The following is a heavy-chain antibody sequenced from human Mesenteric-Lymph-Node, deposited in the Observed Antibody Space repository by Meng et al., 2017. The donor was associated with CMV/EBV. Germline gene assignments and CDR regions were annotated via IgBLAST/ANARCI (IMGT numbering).Heavy chain of an antibody. CDR3: ARSRLAAKDGMDV. CDR2: INHSGST. J-gene: IGHJ6*02. V-gene: IGHV4-34*01. D-gene: IGHD6-13*01. Sequence: GSLRLSCAVYGGSFSGYYWSWIRQPPGKGLEWIGEINHSGSTNYNPSLKSRVTISVDTSKNQFSLKLSSVTAADTAVYYCARSRLAAKDGMDVWGQGTTVTVSS. CDR1: GGSFSGYY.